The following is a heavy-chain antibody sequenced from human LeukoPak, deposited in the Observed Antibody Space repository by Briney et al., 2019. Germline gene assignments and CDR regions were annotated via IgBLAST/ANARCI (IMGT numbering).Heavy chain of an antibody. Sequence: GGSLKLSCAASGFTFSGHFMSWVRQAPGKGLEWVANINQGGSDKYYVDSVKGRFTISRDNANNLLYLQMNSLRGEDTAVYYCTRDRSRAEDDWGQGTLVTVSS. CDR2: INQGGSDK. CDR1: GFTFSGHF. J-gene: IGHJ4*02. V-gene: IGHV3-7*01. D-gene: IGHD1-14*01. CDR3: TRDRSRAEDD.